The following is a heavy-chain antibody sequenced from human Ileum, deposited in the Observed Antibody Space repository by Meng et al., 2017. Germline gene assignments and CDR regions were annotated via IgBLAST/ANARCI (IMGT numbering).Heavy chain of an antibody. Sequence: GGSLRLSCAASGFTFSDYYMSWIRQAPGKGLEWVSYISSSGSTIYYADSVKGRFTISRDNAKNSLYLQMKSLRAEDTAVYYCARGLFFFGVVTLEYYFEYWGQGTLVTVSS. J-gene: IGHJ4*02. V-gene: IGHV3-11*04. CDR1: GFTFSDYY. CDR3: ARGLFFFGVVTLEYYFEY. D-gene: IGHD3-3*01. CDR2: ISSSGSTI.